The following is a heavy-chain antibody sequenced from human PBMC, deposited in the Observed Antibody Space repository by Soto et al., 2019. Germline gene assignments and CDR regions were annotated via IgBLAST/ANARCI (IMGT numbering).Heavy chain of an antibody. CDR3: ARGRLTGAYYSDY. D-gene: IGHD1-1*01. V-gene: IGHV3-30-3*01. CDR1: GFTFSSYA. CDR2: ISYDGSNK. Sequence: QVQLVESGGGVVQPGRSLRLCCAASGFTFSSYAMHWVRQAPGKGLEWVAVISYDGSNKYYADSVKGRFTISRENSKNPLYLQMNSLRAEDTAVYYCARGRLTGAYYSDYWGQGTLVTVSS. J-gene: IGHJ4*02.